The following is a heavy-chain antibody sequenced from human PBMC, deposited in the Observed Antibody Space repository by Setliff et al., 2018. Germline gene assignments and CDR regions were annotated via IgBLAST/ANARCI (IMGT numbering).Heavy chain of an antibody. CDR1: GGTFSSSG. J-gene: IGHJ5*01. CDR3: ARELRSPYWHLDS. D-gene: IGHD3-16*01. Sequence: ASVKVSCKSSGGTFSSSGITWMRQAPGQGLQWLGRFIPILGATNYAQNFQGRVTITADESTSTGYMELRSLRSDDTAVYYCARELRSPYWHLDSWGQGTQVTVSS. CDR2: FIPILGAT. V-gene: IGHV1-69*13.